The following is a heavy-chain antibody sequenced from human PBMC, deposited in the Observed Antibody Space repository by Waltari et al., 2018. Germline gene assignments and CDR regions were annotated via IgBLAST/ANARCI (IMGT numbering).Heavy chain of an antibody. CDR2: ISGSGGST. V-gene: IGHV3-23*01. J-gene: IGHJ4*02. D-gene: IGHD6-13*01. Sequence: EVQLLESGGGLVQPGGSLRLSCAASGFTFSSYAMRWVRQAPGKGLEWVSAISGSGGSTYYADSVKGRFTISRDNSKNTLYLQMNSLRAEDTAVYYCAKGYSSSWSLGYYLGQGTLVTVSS. CDR3: AKGYSSSWSLGYY. CDR1: GFTFSSYA.